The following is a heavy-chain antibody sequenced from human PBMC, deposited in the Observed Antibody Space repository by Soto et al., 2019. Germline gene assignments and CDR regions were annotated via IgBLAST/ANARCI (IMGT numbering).Heavy chain of an antibody. CDR1: GGSLSNYY. V-gene: IGHV4-59*12. Sequence: SETLSLTCTVSGGSLSNYYWNWILQPPGKALEWIAYIYYSGSTNYNPSLKSRVTISVDTSKNQFSLKLSSVTAADTAVYYCARGLSYYDFWSGYKIANWFAPRGQGTLVTVSS. D-gene: IGHD3-3*01. CDR3: ARGLSYYDFWSGYKIANWFAP. CDR2: IYYSGST. J-gene: IGHJ5*02.